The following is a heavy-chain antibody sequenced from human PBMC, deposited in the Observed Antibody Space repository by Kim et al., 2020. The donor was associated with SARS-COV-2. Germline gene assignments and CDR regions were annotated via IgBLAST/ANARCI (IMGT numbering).Heavy chain of an antibody. CDR2: IYYSGST. J-gene: IGHJ6*01. Sequence: SETLSLTCTVSGGSISSSSYYWGWIRQPPGKGLEWIGSIYYSGSTYYNPSLKSRVTISVDTSKNQFSLKLSSVTAADTAVYYCARGISGWYYYYYGMDV. V-gene: IGHV4-39*01. CDR1: GGSISSSSYY. CDR3: ARGISGWYYYYYGMDV. D-gene: IGHD6-19*01.